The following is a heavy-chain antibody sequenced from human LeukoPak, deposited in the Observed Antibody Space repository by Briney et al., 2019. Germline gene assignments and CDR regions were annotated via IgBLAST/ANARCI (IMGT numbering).Heavy chain of an antibody. D-gene: IGHD2-15*01. CDR1: GGSISSSSYY. J-gene: IGHJ4*02. V-gene: IGHV4-39*01. Sequence: PSETLSLTCTVFGGSISSSSYYWGWIRQPPGKGLEWIGSIYYSGSTYYNPSLKSRVTISVDTSKNQFSLKLSSVTAADTAVYYCASRYCSGGSCYSRDFDYWGQGTLVTVSS. CDR2: IYYSGST. CDR3: ASRYCSGGSCYSRDFDY.